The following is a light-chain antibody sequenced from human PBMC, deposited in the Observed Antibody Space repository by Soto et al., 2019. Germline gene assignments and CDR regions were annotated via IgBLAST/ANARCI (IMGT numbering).Light chain of an antibody. CDR3: QTVYSYPLT. CDR1: QGINHY. Sequence: DIQLTQSPSFLSASVGDRVTITCRASQGINHYVAWYQQKPGKAPKCLIYGASALQSGVPSRFSGSGSWAEFTLRISSRQPEDFATYYCQTVYSYPLTFGGGTRVEI. CDR2: GAS. J-gene: IGKJ4*01. V-gene: IGKV1-9*01.